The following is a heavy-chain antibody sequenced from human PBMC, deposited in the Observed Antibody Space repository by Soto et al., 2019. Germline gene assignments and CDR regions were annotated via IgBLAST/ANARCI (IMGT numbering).Heavy chain of an antibody. Sequence: GGSLRLSCAASGFTFSSYAMSWVRQAPGKGLEWVSAISGSGGSTYYADTVKGQVTISADKSISTAYLQWSSLKASDTAMYYCARTVGWGTVTTGGQPLIYFDYWGQGTLVTVSS. D-gene: IGHD4-17*01. CDR2: ISGSGGST. J-gene: IGHJ4*02. CDR1: GFTFSSYA. CDR3: ARTVGWGTVTTGGQPLIYFDY. V-gene: IGHV3-23*01.